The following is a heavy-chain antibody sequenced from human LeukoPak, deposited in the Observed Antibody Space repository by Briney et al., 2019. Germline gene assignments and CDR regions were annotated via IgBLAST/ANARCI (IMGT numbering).Heavy chain of an antibody. Sequence: GGSLSLSCAASGFTFNTYTMSWVRQAPGKGLIWVSRMNSDGRTTTYADSVKGRFTISRDNAKNTLFLQMNSLTADDTAVYYCVRGLSGNSDSLGQGALVTVSS. V-gene: IGHV3-74*01. CDR1: GFTFNTYT. D-gene: IGHD6-19*01. CDR2: MNSDGRTT. J-gene: IGHJ4*02. CDR3: VRGLSGNSDS.